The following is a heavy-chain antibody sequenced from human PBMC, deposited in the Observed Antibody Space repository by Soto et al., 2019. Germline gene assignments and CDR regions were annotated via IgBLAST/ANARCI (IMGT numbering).Heavy chain of an antibody. CDR3: AKDNGIAAAGSLRDYYYGMDV. Sequence: GGSLRLSCAASGFTFSSYAMSWVREAPGKGLEWVSAISGSGGSTYYADSVEGRFTISRDNSKNTLYLQMNSLRAEDTAVYYCAKDNGIAAAGSLRDYYYGMDVWGQGTTVTVSS. V-gene: IGHV3-23*01. CDR1: GFTFSSYA. CDR2: ISGSGGST. J-gene: IGHJ6*02. D-gene: IGHD6-13*01.